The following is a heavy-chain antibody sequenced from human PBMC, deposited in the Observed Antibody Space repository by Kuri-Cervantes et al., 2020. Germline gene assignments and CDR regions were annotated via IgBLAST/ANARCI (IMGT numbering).Heavy chain of an antibody. J-gene: IGHJ4*02. CDR1: GGTFSSYA. Sequence: SVKVSCKASGGTFSSYAISWVRQAPGQGLEWMGGIIPIFGTANYAQKFQGRVTITADESTSTAYMELSSLRSEDTAVYYCARVSCSSTSCHPGPFDYWGQGTLVTVSS. D-gene: IGHD2-2*01. CDR3: ARVSCSSTSCHPGPFDY. CDR2: IIPIFGTA. V-gene: IGHV1-69*13.